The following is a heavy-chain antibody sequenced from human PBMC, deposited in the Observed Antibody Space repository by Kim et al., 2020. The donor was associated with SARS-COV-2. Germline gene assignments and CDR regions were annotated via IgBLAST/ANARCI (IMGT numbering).Heavy chain of an antibody. J-gene: IGHJ5*02. Sequence: SETLSLTCAVYGGSFSGYYWSWIRQPPGKGLEWIGEINHSGSTNYNPSLKSRVTISVDTSKNQFSLKLSSVTAADTAVYYCARGDGWFDPWGQGTLVTVSS. CDR2: INHSGST. V-gene: IGHV4-34*01. CDR3: ARGDGWFDP. CDR1: GGSFSGYY.